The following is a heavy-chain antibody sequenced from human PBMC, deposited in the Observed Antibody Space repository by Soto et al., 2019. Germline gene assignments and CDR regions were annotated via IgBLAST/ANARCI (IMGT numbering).Heavy chain of an antibody. Sequence: PGGSLRLSCSVSGFTFSSYAMHWVRQAPGKGLEYVSSISSDGRPTYYADSVKGRFTISRDNSRNTLYLQVHSLTAEDTAVYYCAKDRRAGGNSAFYFDFWGQGAQVTVSS. CDR3: AKDRRAGGNSAFYFDF. CDR1: GFTFSSYA. V-gene: IGHV3-64D*06. J-gene: IGHJ4*02. CDR2: ISSDGRPT. D-gene: IGHD3-16*01.